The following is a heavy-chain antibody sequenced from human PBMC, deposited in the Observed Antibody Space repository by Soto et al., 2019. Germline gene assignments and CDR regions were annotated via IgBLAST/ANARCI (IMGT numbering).Heavy chain of an antibody. CDR1: GFTFSDYT. CDR3: ARLGSSSGWSSGLDF. Sequence: GGSLRLSCAASGFTFSDYTMNWVRQAPGKGLEWVSSVSGRSDYKDYADSLRGRFTISRDNAKNSLFLQMSSLRAEDTAVYYCARLGSSSGWSSGLDFWGQGTLVTVSS. CDR2: VSGRSDYK. D-gene: IGHD6-19*01. V-gene: IGHV3-21*01. J-gene: IGHJ4*02.